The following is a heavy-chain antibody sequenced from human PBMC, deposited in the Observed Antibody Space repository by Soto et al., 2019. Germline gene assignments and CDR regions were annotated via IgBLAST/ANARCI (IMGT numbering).Heavy chain of an antibody. CDR1: GFTFSSYG. CDR2: IWYDGSNK. V-gene: IGHV3-33*01. CDR3: ARDFIAVAGNWFDP. J-gene: IGHJ5*02. Sequence: GGSLRLSCAASGFTFSSYGMHWVRQAPGKGLEWVAVIWYDGSNKYYADSVKGRFTISRDNSKNTLYLQMNSLRAEDTAVYYCARDFIAVAGNWFDPWGQGTLVTVSS. D-gene: IGHD6-19*01.